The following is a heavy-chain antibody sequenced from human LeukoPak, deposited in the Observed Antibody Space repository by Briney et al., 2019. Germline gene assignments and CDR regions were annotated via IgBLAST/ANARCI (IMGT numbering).Heavy chain of an antibody. CDR2: MNPNSGNT. CDR1: GYTFTSYD. D-gene: IGHD4-17*01. V-gene: IGHV1-8*01. Sequence: ASVKGSCKASGYTFTSYDVNWVRQATGQGLEWMGWMNPNSGNTGYAQKFQGRVTMTRNTSISTAYMELSSLRSEDTAVYYCARVTTVTRTFAYWGQGTLVTVSS. CDR3: ARVTTVTRTFAY. J-gene: IGHJ4*02.